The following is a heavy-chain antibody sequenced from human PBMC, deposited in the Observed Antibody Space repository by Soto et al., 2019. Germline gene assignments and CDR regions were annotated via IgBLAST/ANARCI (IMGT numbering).Heavy chain of an antibody. D-gene: IGHD6-13*01. J-gene: IGHJ5*02. CDR3: ARERSAAGTGWFDP. Sequence: QVQLVQSVAEVKKPGASVKVSCKASGYTFTSYDINWVRQATGQGLEWMGWMNPNSGNTGYAQKFQGRVTMTRNTSISTAYMELSSLRSEDTAVYYCARERSAAGTGWFDPWGQGTLVTVSS. CDR2: MNPNSGNT. V-gene: IGHV1-8*01. CDR1: GYTFTSYD.